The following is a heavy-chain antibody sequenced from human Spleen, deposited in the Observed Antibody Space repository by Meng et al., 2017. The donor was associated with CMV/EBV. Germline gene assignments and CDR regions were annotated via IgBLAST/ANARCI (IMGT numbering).Heavy chain of an antibody. D-gene: IGHD3-10*01. V-gene: IGHV3-23*01. CDR3: AKRVTMVREFITYYYHGMDV. CDR1: GFTFSSYA. Sequence: GESLKISCAASGFTFSSYAMTWVRQAPGKRLEWVSGLSASGGNTYYADPVKGRFTISRDNSQNTLYLQMNSLRAEDTAVYFCAKRVTMVREFITYYYHGMDVWGQGTTVTVSS. J-gene: IGHJ6*02. CDR2: LSASGGNT.